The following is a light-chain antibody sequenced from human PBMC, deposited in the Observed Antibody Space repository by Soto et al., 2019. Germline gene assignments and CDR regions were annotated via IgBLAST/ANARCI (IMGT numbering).Light chain of an antibody. CDR1: SSDVGGYNY. CDR3: TSWTTNNIPYV. Sequence: QSFLTQPASVSGSPGQSISLSCTGSSSDVGGYNYVSWYQQHPGEAPKLLIYEVTHRPSGVSDRFSGSKSGSTASLTISGLQTDDEADYYCTSWTTNNIPYVFGTGTKVTVL. J-gene: IGLJ1*01. V-gene: IGLV2-14*03. CDR2: EVT.